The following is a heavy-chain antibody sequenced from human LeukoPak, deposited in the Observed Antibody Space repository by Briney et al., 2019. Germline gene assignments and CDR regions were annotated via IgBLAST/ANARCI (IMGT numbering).Heavy chain of an antibody. V-gene: IGHV4-31*03. CDR2: ISYAGST. D-gene: IGHD1-26*01. J-gene: IGHJ4*02. CDR1: GGSISSGGYS. Sequence: TLSLTCTVSGGSISSGGYSWSWIRQHPRKGLDWIGYISYAGSTSYNPSLKSRVTISVDTSKNHFSLKLSSVTAADTAVYYCARWYSGSYRIDYWGQGTLVTVSS. CDR3: ARWYSGSYRIDY.